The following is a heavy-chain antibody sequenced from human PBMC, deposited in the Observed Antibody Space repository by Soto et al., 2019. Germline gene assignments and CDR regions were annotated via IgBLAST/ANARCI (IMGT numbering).Heavy chain of an antibody. Sequence: ASVKVSCKASGYTFTSYDINWVRQATGQGLEWMGWMNPNSGNTGYAQKFQGRVTMTRNTSISTAYMELSSLRSEDTAVYYCARGRGKYYGSGSFLGVYYYYYMDVWGKGTTVTVSS. J-gene: IGHJ6*03. V-gene: IGHV1-8*01. CDR1: GYTFTSYD. CDR3: ARGRGKYYGSGSFLGVYYYYYMDV. D-gene: IGHD3-10*01. CDR2: MNPNSGNT.